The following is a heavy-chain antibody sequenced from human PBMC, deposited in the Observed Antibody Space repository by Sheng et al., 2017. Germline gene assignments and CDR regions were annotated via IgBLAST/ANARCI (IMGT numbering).Heavy chain of an antibody. CDR3: ARRLRSGYYNFDY. CDR2: INHSGST. J-gene: IGHJ4*02. Sequence: QVQLQQWGAGLLKPSETLSLTCAVYGGSFSGYYWSWIRQPPGKGLEWIGEINHSGSTNYNPSLKSRVTISVDTSKNQFSLKLSSVTAADTAVYYCARRLRSGYYNFDYWVQGTLVTVSS. D-gene: IGHD3-3*01. V-gene: IGHV4-34*01. CDR1: GGSFSGYY.